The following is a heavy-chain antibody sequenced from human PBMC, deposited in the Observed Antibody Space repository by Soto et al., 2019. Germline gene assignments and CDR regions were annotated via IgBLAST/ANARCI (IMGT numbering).Heavy chain of an antibody. CDR2: IYYSGST. D-gene: IGHD5-18*01. V-gene: IGHV4-30-4*01. CDR3: ARSLDRGYNYDYYFDY. Sequence: QVQLQESGPGLVKPSQTLSLTCTVSDGSISSGDYYWSWIRQPPGRALEWVGYIYYSGSTYYNPSLKSRVTMSIDTSKNQFSLNLSSVTAADTAVFYCARSLDRGYNYDYYFDYWGQGALVTGSS. CDR1: DGSISSGDYY. J-gene: IGHJ4*02.